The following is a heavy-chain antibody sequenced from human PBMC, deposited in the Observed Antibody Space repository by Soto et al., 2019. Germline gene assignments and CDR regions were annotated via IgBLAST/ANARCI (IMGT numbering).Heavy chain of an antibody. CDR3: AGQTFTIAAASYGRSNWFDP. CDR1: GGSITSSSHF. Sequence: SETLSLTCSASGGSITSSSHFWGWVRQPPGKGLEWIGTIYFTGNTYYTPSLKSRLTMSIDTSKNEFSLRLNSVTAADTAVYYCAGQTFTIAAASYGRSNWFDPWGPGTLVTVSS. J-gene: IGHJ5*02. V-gene: IGHV4-39*01. CDR2: IYFTGNT. D-gene: IGHD6-25*01.